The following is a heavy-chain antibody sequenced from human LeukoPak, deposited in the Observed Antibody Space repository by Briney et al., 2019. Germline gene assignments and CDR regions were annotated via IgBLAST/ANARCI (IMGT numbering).Heavy chain of an antibody. Sequence: GGSLRLSCAASGVTFSGNWMTWVRQAPGKGLEWVANIKQDGSEKYYVDSVKGRFTISRDNAKNSLYLQMNNLRAEDTAVYYCAKMGNWGSYYFDYWGQGTLVTVSS. CDR2: IKQDGSEK. CDR1: GVTFSGNW. D-gene: IGHD3-16*01. CDR3: AKMGNWGSYYFDY. J-gene: IGHJ4*02. V-gene: IGHV3-7*01.